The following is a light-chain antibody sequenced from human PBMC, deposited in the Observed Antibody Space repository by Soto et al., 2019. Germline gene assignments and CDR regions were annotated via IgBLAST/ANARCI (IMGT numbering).Light chain of an antibody. V-gene: IGKV3-20*01. CDR2: GAF. CDR3: QQYGSSPWT. J-gene: IGKJ1*01. CDR1: QRVSSIY. Sequence: EIVLTQSPGTLSLSPGERATLSCRASQRVSSIYLAWYQQKPGQAPRLLIYGAFSRATDIPDRFSGSESGTDFTLTISRLEPEDFAVYYCQQYGSSPWTFGQGTKVDMK.